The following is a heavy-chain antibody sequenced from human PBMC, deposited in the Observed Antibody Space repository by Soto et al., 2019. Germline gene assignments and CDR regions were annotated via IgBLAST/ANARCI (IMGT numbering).Heavy chain of an antibody. Sequence: EVQLLESGGGLVQPGGSLRLSCTASGFTFGDYAMHWVRQAPDKGLEWVATVRGTGGSTYYADSVKGRFTISRDNTQSALYLQMNSLIAEDTAVYYCAKVGDLVVLVAPMRFDPRGQGTLVTVS. CDR3: AKVGDLVVLVAPMRFDP. CDR2: VRGTGGST. CDR1: GFTFGDYA. D-gene: IGHD2-15*01. J-gene: IGHJ5*02. V-gene: IGHV3-23*01.